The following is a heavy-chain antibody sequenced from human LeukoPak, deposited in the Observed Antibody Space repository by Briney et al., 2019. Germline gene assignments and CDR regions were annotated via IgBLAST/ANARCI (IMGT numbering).Heavy chain of an antibody. CDR2: MSPNSGNT. V-gene: IGHV1-8*01. J-gene: IGHJ4*02. CDR1: GGTFTSYD. Sequence: ASVKVSCKASGGTFTSYDINWVRQATGQGLEWMGWMSPNSGNTGYAQKFQGRVTMTRNTSITTAYMELSSLRYEDTAVYYCARVGDSSGYFDYWGQGTLVTVSS. CDR3: ARVGDSSGYFDY. D-gene: IGHD6-19*01.